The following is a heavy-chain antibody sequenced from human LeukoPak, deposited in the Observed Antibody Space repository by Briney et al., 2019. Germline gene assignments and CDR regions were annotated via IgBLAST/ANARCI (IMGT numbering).Heavy chain of an antibody. J-gene: IGHJ5*02. Sequence: PSETLSLTCTVSGASISSNTYYWGWIRQPPGKGLEWIGSIFYSGATYYNPSLKSRLTISVDTSKNQFSLKQSSVTAADTAVYYCASQLRYCSSTSCSLNWFDPWGQGTLVTVAS. CDR1: GASISSNTYY. CDR2: IFYSGAT. CDR3: ASQLRYCSSTSCSLNWFDP. V-gene: IGHV4-39*01. D-gene: IGHD2-2*01.